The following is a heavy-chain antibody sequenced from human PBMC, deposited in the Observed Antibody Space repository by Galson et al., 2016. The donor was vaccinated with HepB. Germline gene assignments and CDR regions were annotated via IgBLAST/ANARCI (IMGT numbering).Heavy chain of an antibody. J-gene: IGHJ1*01. Sequence: SLRLSCATSGFTFNDYAMHWVRQAPGKGLEWVSGISWNSGRIDYAASVKGRFTASRDNAKTSLYLQINSLRAEDTALYYCAKATSGSAYGSRYFQHWGQGTLVTVSS. CDR1: GFTFNDYA. CDR3: AKATSGSAYGSRYFQH. V-gene: IGHV3-9*01. CDR2: ISWNSGRI. D-gene: IGHD3-10*01.